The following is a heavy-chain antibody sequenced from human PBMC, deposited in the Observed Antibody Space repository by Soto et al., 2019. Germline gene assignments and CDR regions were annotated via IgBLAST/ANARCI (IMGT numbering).Heavy chain of an antibody. CDR2: ISYDGSNK. J-gene: IGHJ4*02. CDR1: GFTFSSYG. V-gene: IGHV3-30*18. Sequence: GGSLRLSCAASGFTFSSYGMHWVRQAPGKGLEWVAVISYDGSNKYYADSVKGRFTISRDNSKNTLYLQMNSLRAEDTAVYYCAKVTLSGDPDYWGQGTLVTVSS. D-gene: IGHD4-17*01. CDR3: AKVTLSGDPDY.